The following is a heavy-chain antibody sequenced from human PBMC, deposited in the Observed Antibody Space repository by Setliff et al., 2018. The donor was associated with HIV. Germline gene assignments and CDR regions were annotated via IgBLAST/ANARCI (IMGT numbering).Heavy chain of an antibody. Sequence: SETLSLTCAVSGGSFTGYYWSWIRQTPGKGLEWIAEINHSGNTNYNPSLKSRVTISVVTSKSHFSLKMTSVTAADTAVYYCARHKARRVAVAGNPYYYYYMDVWGKGTTVTV. CDR3: ARHKARRVAVAGNPYYYYYMDV. V-gene: IGHV4-34*01. CDR1: GGSFTGYY. J-gene: IGHJ6*03. D-gene: IGHD6-19*01. CDR2: INHSGNT.